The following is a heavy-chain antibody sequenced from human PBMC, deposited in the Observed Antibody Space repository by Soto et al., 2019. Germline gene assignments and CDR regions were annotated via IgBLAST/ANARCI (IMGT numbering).Heavy chain of an antibody. CDR1: GFTFRSYA. CDR3: ARESDDLLLYDILTGDDAFDI. CDR2: ISGSGGST. Sequence: GGSLRLSCAASGFTFRSYAMSWVRQAPGKGLEWVSAISGSGGSTYYADSVKGRFTISRDNSRKTLYLQANSLRAEDTAVDYCARESDDLLLYDILTGDDAFDIWGQGTMVTVSS. J-gene: IGHJ3*02. D-gene: IGHD3-9*01. V-gene: IGHV3-23*01.